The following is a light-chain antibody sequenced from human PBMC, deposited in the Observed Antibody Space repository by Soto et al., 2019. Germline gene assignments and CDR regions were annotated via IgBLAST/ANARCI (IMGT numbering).Light chain of an antibody. CDR2: DVS. CDR1: SSDVGGYNY. CDR3: SSYTGSSTYV. V-gene: IGLV2-14*03. Sequence: QSALTQPASVSGSPGQSITISCTGTSSDVGGYNYVSWYQQYPDKAPKLMIYDVSNRPSGVSNRFSGSKSGNTASPTISGLQAEDEADYFCSSYTGSSTYVFGTGTKVTVL. J-gene: IGLJ1*01.